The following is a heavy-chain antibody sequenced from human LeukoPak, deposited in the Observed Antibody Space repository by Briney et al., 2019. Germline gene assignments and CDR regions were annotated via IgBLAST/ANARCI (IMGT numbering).Heavy chain of an antibody. V-gene: IGHV4-59*05. CDR3: ARHSDITGTGFDP. CDR1: GGSISSYY. D-gene: IGHD1/OR15-1a*01. CDR2: IYHSGST. J-gene: IGHJ5*02. Sequence: SETLSLTCTVSGGSISSYYWSWIRQPPGKGLEWIGSIYHSGSTYYNPSLKSRVTISVDTSKNQFSLNLNSVTAADTAVYYCARHSDITGTGFDPWGQGTLVTVSS.